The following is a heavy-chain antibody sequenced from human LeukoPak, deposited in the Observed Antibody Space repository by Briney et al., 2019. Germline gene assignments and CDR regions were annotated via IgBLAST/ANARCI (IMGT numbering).Heavy chain of an antibody. V-gene: IGHV1-69*01. J-gene: IGHJ4*02. CDR2: IIPIFGTA. CDR3: ARDALRGYSYGLTIDY. CDR1: GGTFSSYA. Sequence: SVKVSCKASGGTFSSYAISWVRQAPGQGLEWMGGIIPIFGTANYAQKFQGRVTITADESTSRAYMELSSLRSEDTAVYYCARDALRGYSYGLTIDYWGQGTLVTVSS. D-gene: IGHD5-18*01.